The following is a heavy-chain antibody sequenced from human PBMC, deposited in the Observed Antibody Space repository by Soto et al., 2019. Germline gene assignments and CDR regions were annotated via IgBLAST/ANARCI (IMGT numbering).Heavy chain of an antibody. CDR1: GFTFTTYG. Sequence: QVQLVESGGGVVQPGRSLRLSCAASGFTFTTYGMNWVRQAPGKGLEWVAVIWSDGSNKYYAESVKGRFTISRDNSKNTLYLQMDSLRAEDTAVYYCARWGSGTYHYFDHWGQGTLVTVSS. V-gene: IGHV3-33*01. CDR2: IWSDGSNK. D-gene: IGHD1-26*01. CDR3: ARWGSGTYHYFDH. J-gene: IGHJ4*02.